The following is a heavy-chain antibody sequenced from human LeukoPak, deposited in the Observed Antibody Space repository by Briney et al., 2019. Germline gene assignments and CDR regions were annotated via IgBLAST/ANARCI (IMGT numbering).Heavy chain of an antibody. CDR3: ARRVGATWTAFDI. Sequence: GESLKISCKGSGYSFTSYWIGWVRQMPGKGLEWMGIIYPGDSHTRYSPSFQGQVTISADKSISTAYLQWSSLKASDTAMYYCARRVGATWTAFDIWGQGTMVTVSS. V-gene: IGHV5-51*01. CDR2: IYPGDSHT. CDR1: GYSFTSYW. J-gene: IGHJ3*02. D-gene: IGHD1-26*01.